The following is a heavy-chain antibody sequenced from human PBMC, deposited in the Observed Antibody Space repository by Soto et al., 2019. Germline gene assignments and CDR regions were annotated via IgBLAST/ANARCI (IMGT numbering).Heavy chain of an antibody. D-gene: IGHD1-20*01. J-gene: IGHJ4*02. V-gene: IGHV1-18*01. CDR3: ARVITGTGLYFDY. Sequence: GASVKVSCKASGYTFTIYGIIWVRQSNRQGLEWMGWISAYNGNTNYAQKLQGRVTMTTDTSTSTAYMELRSLRSDDTAVYYCARVITGTGLYFDYWGQGTLDTVSS. CDR2: ISAYNGNT. CDR1: GYTFTIYG.